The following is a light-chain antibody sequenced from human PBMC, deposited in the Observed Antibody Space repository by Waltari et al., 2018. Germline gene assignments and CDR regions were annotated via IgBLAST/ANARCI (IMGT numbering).Light chain of an antibody. CDR2: LNSDGSH. J-gene: IGLJ3*02. V-gene: IGLV4-69*01. CDR1: SGHSSYA. CDR3: QSWGTGIPWV. Sequence: QLVLTQSPSASASLGASVKLTCTLSSGHSSYAIAWHQQQPEKGPRYLMKLNSDGSHSKGDGIPDRFSGSSSGAERSLTIPNLQSEDEADYYCQSWGTGIPWVFGGGTKLTVL.